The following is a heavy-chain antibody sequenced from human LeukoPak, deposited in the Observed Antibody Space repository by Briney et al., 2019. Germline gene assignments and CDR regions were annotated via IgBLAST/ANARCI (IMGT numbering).Heavy chain of an antibody. Sequence: SETLSLTCTVSGGSISIYYWNWIRQPAGKGLEWIGRISTSESTNYNPSLKSRVTISVDTSKNQFSLKLSSVTAADTAVYYCARDRYYYDSSARYFDYWGQGTLVTVSS. CDR2: ISTSEST. CDR3: ARDRYYYDSSARYFDY. V-gene: IGHV4-4*07. D-gene: IGHD3-22*01. CDR1: GGSISIYY. J-gene: IGHJ4*02.